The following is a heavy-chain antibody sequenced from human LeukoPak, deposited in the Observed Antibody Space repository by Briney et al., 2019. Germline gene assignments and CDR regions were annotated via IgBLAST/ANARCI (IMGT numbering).Heavy chain of an antibody. D-gene: IGHD3-3*01. CDR2: ISAYNGNT. V-gene: IGHV1-18*01. Sequence: WASVKVSCKASGYTFTSYGISWVRQAPGQGLEWMGWISAYNGNTNYAQKLQGRVTMTADTSTSTAYMELRSLRSDDTAVYYCARGHVLRFLEWLLYDYYYYMDAWGKGTTVTVSS. J-gene: IGHJ6*03. CDR3: ARGHVLRFLEWLLYDYYYYMDA. CDR1: GYTFTSYG.